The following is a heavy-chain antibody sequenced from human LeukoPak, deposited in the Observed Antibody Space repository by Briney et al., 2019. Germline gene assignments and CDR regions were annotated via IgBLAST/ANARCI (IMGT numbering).Heavy chain of an antibody. D-gene: IGHD5-18*01. CDR1: GGSISSSSYY. CDR3: ASSGYSYGYPFDY. V-gene: IGHV4-39*01. CDR2: IYYSGST. Sequence: SETLSLTCTVSGGSISSSSYYWGWIRQPPGKGLEWIGSIYYSGSTYYNPSLKSRVTISVDTSKNQFSLKLNSVTAADTAVYYCASSGYSYGYPFDYWGQGTLVTVSS. J-gene: IGHJ4*02.